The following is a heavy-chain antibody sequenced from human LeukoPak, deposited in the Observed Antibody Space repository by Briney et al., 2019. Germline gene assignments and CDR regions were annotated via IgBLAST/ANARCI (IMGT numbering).Heavy chain of an antibody. Sequence: TSETLSLTCGVYGGSFSAYYWSWIRQPPGKGLEWIGEINHSGSTNYNPSLKSRATISVDTSKNQFSLKLSSVTAADTAVYYCARGRGYCSGGSCRHFDYWGQGTLVTVSS. V-gene: IGHV4-34*01. J-gene: IGHJ4*02. CDR1: GGSFSAYY. CDR2: INHSGST. CDR3: ARGRGYCSGGSCRHFDY. D-gene: IGHD2-15*01.